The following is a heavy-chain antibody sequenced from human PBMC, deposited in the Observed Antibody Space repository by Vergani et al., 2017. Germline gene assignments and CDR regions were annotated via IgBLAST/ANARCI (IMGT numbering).Heavy chain of an antibody. D-gene: IGHD3-22*01. J-gene: IGHJ4*01. Sequence: QVQLQESCPGLLKTSETLSLTCNVSGVSLTRGNYWGWVRQSPGTGREWIASFFHLGTVYYNPSLRSRVRISIDAYNVLSLRLQSVTAADTAVYFCVRDLYSRGPFDVWGQGSLVTVSS. CDR2: FFHLGTV. CDR3: VRDLYSRGPFDV. CDR1: GVSLTRGNY. V-gene: IGHV4-38-2*02.